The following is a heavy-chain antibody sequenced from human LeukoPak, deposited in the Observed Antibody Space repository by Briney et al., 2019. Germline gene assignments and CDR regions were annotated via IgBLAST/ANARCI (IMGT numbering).Heavy chain of an antibody. Sequence: PGGSLRLSCAASGFTFDDYAMHWVRQAPGKGLEWVSGISWNSGSIGYGDSVKGRFTISRDNAKKSLYLQMNSLRAEDTALYYCAKENRRYCGGDCYENWFDPWGQGTLVTVSS. CDR1: GFTFDDYA. CDR2: ISWNSGSI. CDR3: AKENRRYCGGDCYENWFDP. D-gene: IGHD2-21*02. J-gene: IGHJ5*02. V-gene: IGHV3-9*01.